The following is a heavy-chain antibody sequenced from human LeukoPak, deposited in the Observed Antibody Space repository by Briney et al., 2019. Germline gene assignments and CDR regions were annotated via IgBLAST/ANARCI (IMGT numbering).Heavy chain of an antibody. CDR3: APQQTYSPYNWFDP. CDR2: IHPDGSIT. V-gene: IGHV3-74*03. J-gene: IGHJ5*02. CDR1: GFTISNYW. Sequence: GGSLRLSCVGSGFTISNYWMHWVRQVPGTGLAWVSRIHPDGSITTYADSVKGRFTISRDNAKNTLYLQMNSLRAEDTAVYYCAPQQTYSPYNWFDPWDQGTLVTVSS. D-gene: IGHD5-12*01.